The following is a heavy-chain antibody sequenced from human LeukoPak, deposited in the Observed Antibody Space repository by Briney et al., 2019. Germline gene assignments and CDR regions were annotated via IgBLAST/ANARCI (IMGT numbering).Heavy chain of an antibody. CDR2: ISGDGGST. D-gene: IGHD2-15*01. Sequence: GGSLRLSCAASGFTFDDYAMHWVRQAPGKGLEWVSLISGDGGSTYYADSVKGRFTISRDNSKNSLYLQMNSLRTEDTALYYCSKAPEGYCSGGSCYSVYFDYWGQGTLVTVSS. V-gene: IGHV3-43*02. J-gene: IGHJ4*02. CDR1: GFTFDDYA. CDR3: SKAPEGYCSGGSCYSVYFDY.